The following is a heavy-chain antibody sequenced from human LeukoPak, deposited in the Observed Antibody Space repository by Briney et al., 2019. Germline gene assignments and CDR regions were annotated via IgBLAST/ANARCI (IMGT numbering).Heavy chain of an antibody. J-gene: IGHJ4*02. D-gene: IGHD3-3*01. CDR1: GFTFSSYS. CDR2: ISISSSYI. V-gene: IGHV3-21*01. CDR3: ARVTLIFGVVPAPDY. Sequence: GGSLRLSCAASGFTFSSYSINWVRQAPVKGLEWGSSISISSSYIYYADSVKGRFITSRDNATNSLYLQMNSLRAEDTAVYYCARVTLIFGVVPAPDYWGQGTLVTVSS.